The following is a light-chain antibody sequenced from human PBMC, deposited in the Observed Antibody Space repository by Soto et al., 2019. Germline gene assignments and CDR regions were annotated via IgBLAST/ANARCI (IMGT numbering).Light chain of an antibody. V-gene: IGKV3-20*01. CDR1: QSVSSSY. CDR3: QQYGSSPRS. J-gene: IGKJ2*03. CDR2: VAS. Sequence: ELVLTQSPGTLSLSPGERATLSCRASQSVSSSYLAWYQQKPGQAPRLLIYVASSRATGIPDRFSGSESGTDFTLTISRLEPVDFVVYYCQQYGSSPRSFGQGTKLQIK.